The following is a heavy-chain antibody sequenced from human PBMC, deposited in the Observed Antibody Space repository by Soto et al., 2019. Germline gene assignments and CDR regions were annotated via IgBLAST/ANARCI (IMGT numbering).Heavy chain of an antibody. J-gene: IGHJ4*02. CDR3: ARSATSGDQHFIDS. D-gene: IGHD7-27*01. Sequence: QLQLLQSGAEVKKTVSSVKISCKTSGWIFTFQYLHWVRQAPGQGLEWLGWITPYNGNVKYAQHFQGRSSLTRDKSLTPLFLELRDLRPEATGLYYCARSATSGDQHFIDSWGQGTLVTVSS. V-gene: IGHV1-45*02. CDR2: ITPYNGNV. CDR1: GWIFTFQY.